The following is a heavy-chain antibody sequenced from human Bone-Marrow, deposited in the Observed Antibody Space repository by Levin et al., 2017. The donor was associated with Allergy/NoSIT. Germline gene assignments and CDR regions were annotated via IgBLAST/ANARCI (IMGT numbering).Heavy chain of an antibody. CDR1: GFTFSSYE. Sequence: GGSLRLSCAASGFTFSSYEMNWVRQAPGKGLEWVSYISSSGSTIYYADSVKGRFTISRDNAKNSLYLQMNSLRAEDTAVYYCARGGYFDWLGAFDIWGQGTMVTVSS. CDR3: ARGGYFDWLGAFDI. V-gene: IGHV3-48*03. D-gene: IGHD3-9*01. J-gene: IGHJ3*02. CDR2: ISSSGSTI.